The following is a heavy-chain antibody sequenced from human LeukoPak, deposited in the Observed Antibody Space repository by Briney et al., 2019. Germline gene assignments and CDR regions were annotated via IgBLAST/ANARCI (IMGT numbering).Heavy chain of an antibody. V-gene: IGHV1-2*02. CDR2: INPNSGGT. J-gene: IGHJ5*02. CDR3: ARAYSSSWYTWFDP. CDR1: GYTFTSYY. Sequence: ASVKVSCKASGYTFTSYYMHWVRQAPGQGLEWMGWINPNSGGTNYAQKFQGRVTMTRDTSISTACMELSRLRSDDTAVYYCARAYSSSWYTWFDPWGQGTLVTVSS. D-gene: IGHD6-13*01.